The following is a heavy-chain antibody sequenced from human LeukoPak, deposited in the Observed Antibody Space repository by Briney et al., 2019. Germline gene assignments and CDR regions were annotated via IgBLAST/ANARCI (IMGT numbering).Heavy chain of an antibody. CDR1: GYTFTSYG. J-gene: IGHJ6*02. V-gene: IGHV1-18*01. D-gene: IGHD6-19*01. CDR2: ISAYNGNT. Sequence: GASVKVSCKASGYTFTSYGISWVRQAPGQGLEWMGWISAYNGNTNYAQKLQGRVTMTTDTSTSTAYMELRSLRSDDTAVYYRARDRGSSGWYYYYYGMDVWGQGTTVIVSS. CDR3: ARDRGSSGWYYYYYGMDV.